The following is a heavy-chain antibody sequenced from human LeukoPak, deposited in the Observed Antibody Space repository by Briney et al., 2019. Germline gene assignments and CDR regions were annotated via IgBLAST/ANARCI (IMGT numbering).Heavy chain of an antibody. CDR2: INPNSGGT. CDR3: ARDGGNDIVYGGTGPVRLVMVY. D-gene: IGHD5-12*01. CDR1: GYTFTGYS. V-gene: IGHV1-2*02. J-gene: IGHJ4*02. Sequence: ASVKVSCKASGYTFTGYSMHRVRQAPGQGLEWMGWINPNSGGTNDAPKFQGRVTMTRDTSISTAYRELSRLRSDDTAAYYCARDGGNDIVYGGTGPVRLVMVYWGQGTLVTVSS.